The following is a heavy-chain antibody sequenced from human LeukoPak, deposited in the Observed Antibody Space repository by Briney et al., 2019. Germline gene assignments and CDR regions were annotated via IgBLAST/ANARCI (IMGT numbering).Heavy chain of an antibody. CDR2: ISSSGSNI. V-gene: IGHV3-48*03. CDR1: GLTFSSYE. D-gene: IGHD2-15*01. CDR3: ARAYSGYCSGGSSYGEGLDY. J-gene: IGHJ4*02. Sequence: TGGSLRLPCAAPGLTFSSYEMKWVRQAPGKGLEGVSYISSSGSNIYYADSVKGRFTIYRDNAKNSLYLQMNSLRAEDTAVYYCARAYSGYCSGGSSYGEGLDYWGQGTLVTVSS.